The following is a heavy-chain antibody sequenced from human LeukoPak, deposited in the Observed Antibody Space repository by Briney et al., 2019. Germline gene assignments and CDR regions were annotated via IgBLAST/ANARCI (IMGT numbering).Heavy chain of an antibody. Sequence: GESLKISCKGSGYSFTSYWIDWVRQVPGKGLEGMGIIYPGDSDTRYSPSFQGQVTMSADKSITTAYLPWSSLKASDTAMYYCARGSSSYYFDYWGQGTLVTVSS. CDR3: ARGSSSYYFDY. CDR1: GYSFTSYW. J-gene: IGHJ4*02. D-gene: IGHD6-6*01. V-gene: IGHV5-51*01. CDR2: IYPGDSDT.